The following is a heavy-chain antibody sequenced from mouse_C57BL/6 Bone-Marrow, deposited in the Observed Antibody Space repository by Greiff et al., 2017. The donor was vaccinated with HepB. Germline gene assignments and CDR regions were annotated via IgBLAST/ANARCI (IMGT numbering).Heavy chain of an antibody. CDR1: GYTFTSYW. D-gene: IGHD2-4*01. CDR3: TRRGIYDYALYY. V-gene: IGHV1-64*01. Sequence: QVQLQQPGAELVKPGASVKLSCKASGYTFTSYWIHWVKQRPGQGLEWIGMIHPNSGSTNYNEKFKSKATLTVDKSSGTAYMQLSSLTSEDSAVYYCTRRGIYDYALYYWGQGTTLTVSS. CDR2: IHPNSGST. J-gene: IGHJ2*01.